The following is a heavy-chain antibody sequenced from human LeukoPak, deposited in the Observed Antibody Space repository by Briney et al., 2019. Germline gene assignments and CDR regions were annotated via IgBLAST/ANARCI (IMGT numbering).Heavy chain of an antibody. CDR1: GDSVSSNSAA. CDR3: ARAPITMVRGVIHNWFDP. J-gene: IGHJ5*02. D-gene: IGHD3-10*01. Sequence: SQTLSLTCAISGDSVSSNSAAWNWIRQSPSRGLEWLGRTYYRSKWYNDYAVSVKSRITTNPDTSKNQFSLQLNSVTPEDTAVYYCARAPITMVRGVIHNWFDPWGQGTLVTVSS. V-gene: IGHV6-1*01. CDR2: TYYRSKWYN.